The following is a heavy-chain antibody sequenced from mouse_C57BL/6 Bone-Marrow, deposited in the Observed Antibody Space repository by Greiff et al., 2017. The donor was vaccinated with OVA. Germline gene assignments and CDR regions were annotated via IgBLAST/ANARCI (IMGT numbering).Heavy chain of an antibody. CDR3: ARNDYYGSSAFDY. CDR1: GYAFSSSW. J-gene: IGHJ2*01. Sequence: VKLMESEPELVKPGASVKISCKASGYAFSSSWMNWVKQRPGKGLEWIGRIYPGDGDTNYNGKFKGKATLTADKSSSTAYMQLSSLTSEDSAVYFCARNDYYGSSAFDYWGQGTTLTVSS. V-gene: IGHV1-82*01. CDR2: IYPGDGDT. D-gene: IGHD1-1*01.